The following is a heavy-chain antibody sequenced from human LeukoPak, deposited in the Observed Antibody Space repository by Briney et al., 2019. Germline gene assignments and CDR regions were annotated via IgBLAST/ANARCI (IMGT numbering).Heavy chain of an antibody. D-gene: IGHD6-19*01. Sequence: PSETLSLTGTVSGGSITSGGFYWSWIRQPPGKGLEWIGYIYYSGSTNYNPSLKSRVTISVDTSKNQFSLKLSSVTAADTAVYYCARYSSGSASLNWGQGTLVTVSS. V-gene: IGHV4-61*08. CDR2: IYYSGST. CDR1: GGSITSGGFY. J-gene: IGHJ4*02. CDR3: ARYSSGSASLN.